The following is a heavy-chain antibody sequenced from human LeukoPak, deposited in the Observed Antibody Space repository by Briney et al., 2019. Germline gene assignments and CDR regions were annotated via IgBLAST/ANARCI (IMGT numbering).Heavy chain of an antibody. D-gene: IGHD3-16*02. Sequence: SETLSLTCTVSGGSISSYYWSWIRQPAGKGLEWIGRIYTSGSTNYNPSLKSRVTISVDTSKNQFSLKLSSVTAADTAVYYFARKWGSYRYPGPLNYWGQGTLVTVSS. CDR2: IYTSGST. V-gene: IGHV4-4*07. CDR1: GGSISSYY. CDR3: ARKWGSYRYPGPLNY. J-gene: IGHJ4*02.